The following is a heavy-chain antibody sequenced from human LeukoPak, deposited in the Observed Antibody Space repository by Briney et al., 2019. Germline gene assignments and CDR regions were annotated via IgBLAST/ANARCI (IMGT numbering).Heavy chain of an antibody. Sequence: ASVKVSRKASGYTFTSYGISWVRQAPGQGLEWMGWISAYNGNTNYAQKLKGRVTMTTDTSTSTAYMELRSLRSDDTAVYYCARVPTVVVTARGDNWFDPWGQGTLVTVSS. CDR3: ARVPTVVVTARGDNWFDP. CDR1: GYTFTSYG. V-gene: IGHV1-18*01. CDR2: ISAYNGNT. D-gene: IGHD2-21*02. J-gene: IGHJ5*02.